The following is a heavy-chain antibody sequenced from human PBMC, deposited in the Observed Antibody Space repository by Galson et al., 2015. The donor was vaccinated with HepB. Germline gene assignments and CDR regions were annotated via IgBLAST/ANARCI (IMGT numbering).Heavy chain of an antibody. Sequence: SLRLSCAASGFTVSSNHMSWVRQAPGKGLEWVSVIYSGGSTYYADSVKGRFTISRDNSKNTLYLQMNSLRAEDTAVYYCARDGDDYHGPFYYMDVWGKGTTVTVSS. CDR3: ARDGDDYHGPFYYMDV. J-gene: IGHJ6*03. D-gene: IGHD2-21*02. CDR1: GFTVSSNH. V-gene: IGHV3-66*01. CDR2: IYSGGST.